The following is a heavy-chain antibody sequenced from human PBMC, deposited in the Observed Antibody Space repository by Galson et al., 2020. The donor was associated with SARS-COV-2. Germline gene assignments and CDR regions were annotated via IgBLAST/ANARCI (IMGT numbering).Heavy chain of an antibody. CDR1: GYTFTTDTDY. V-gene: IGHV1-46*01. D-gene: IGHD6-25*01. J-gene: IGHJ4*02. CDR2: INASGGNI. CDR3: ARGAATGPSLDY. Sequence: ASVKVSCKASGYTFTTDTDYLHWVRQAPGQGLEWMGLINASGGNILYTQKLQGRVTMTSDTSTSTVHMELSSLRSDDTAVYYCARGAATGPSLDYWGQGTLLTVSS.